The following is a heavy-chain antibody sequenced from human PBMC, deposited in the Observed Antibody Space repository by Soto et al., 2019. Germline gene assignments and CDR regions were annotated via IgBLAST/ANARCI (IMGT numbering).Heavy chain of an antibody. V-gene: IGHV1-58*02. CDR2: IVVGSGNT. D-gene: IGHD1-26*01. J-gene: IGHJ5*02. CDR1: GFTFTSSA. Sequence: PSVKVSCKASGFTFTSSAMQWVRQARGQRLEWIGWIVVGSGNTNYAQKFQERVTITRDMSTSTAYMELSSLRSEDTAVYYCAAERYSGSYDWFDPWGQGTLVTVSS. CDR3: AAERYSGSYDWFDP.